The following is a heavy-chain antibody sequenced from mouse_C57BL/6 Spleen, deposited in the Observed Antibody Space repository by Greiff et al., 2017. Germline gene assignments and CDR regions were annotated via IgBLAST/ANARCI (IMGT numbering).Heavy chain of an antibody. CDR3: TAYYGLYAMDY. D-gene: IGHD2-10*01. CDR2: IRLKSDNYAT. Sequence: EVKLVESGGGLVQPGGSMKLSCVASGFTFSNYWMNWVRQSPEKGLEWVAQIRLKSDNYATHYAESVKGRFTISRDDSKSSVYLQMNNLRAEDTGIYYCTAYYGLYAMDYWGQGTSVTVSS. CDR1: GFTFSNYW. J-gene: IGHJ4*01. V-gene: IGHV6-3*01.